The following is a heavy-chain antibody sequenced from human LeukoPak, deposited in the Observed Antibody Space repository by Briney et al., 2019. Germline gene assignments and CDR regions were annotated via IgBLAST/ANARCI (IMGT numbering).Heavy chain of an antibody. CDR2: INDNGGRT. J-gene: IGHJ4*02. V-gene: IGHV3-64D*09. CDR3: VRDVGGSYAFDY. Sequence: GGSLRLSCSASGFTFSRYAMHWVRQAPGKGLEYVSGINDNGGRTHYGDSVKGRFSISRDNSKNTLHLQMSTLRAEDTALYYCVRDVGGSYAFDYWGQGILVTVAS. CDR1: GFTFSRYA. D-gene: IGHD1-26*01.